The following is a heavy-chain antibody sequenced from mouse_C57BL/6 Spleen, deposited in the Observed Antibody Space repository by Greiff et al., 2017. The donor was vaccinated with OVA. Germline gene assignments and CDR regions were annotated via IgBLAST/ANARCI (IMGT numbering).Heavy chain of an antibody. J-gene: IGHJ4*01. CDR2: FYPGSGSI. CDR1: GYTFTEYT. V-gene: IGHV1-62-2*01. CDR3: ARHEEYYGSRGYAMDY. Sequence: QVQLKESGAELVKPGASVKLSCKASGYTFTEYTIHWVKQRSGQGLEWIGWFYPGSGSIKYNEKFKDKATLTADKSSSTVYMELSRLTSEDSAVYFCARHEEYYGSRGYAMDYWGQGTSVTVSS. D-gene: IGHD1-1*01.